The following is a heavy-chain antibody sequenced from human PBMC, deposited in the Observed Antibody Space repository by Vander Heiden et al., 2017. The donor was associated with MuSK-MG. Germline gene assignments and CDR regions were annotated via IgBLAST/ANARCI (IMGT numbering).Heavy chain of an antibody. V-gene: IGHV3-30*04. CDR1: GFTFRSDA. CDR3: ARGSWGGTGIFGWDFDL. D-gene: IGHD3-10*02. Sequence: VQLLWSGGGVVWHGRSLRLCCTASGFTFRSDAMQWVIQAAGKVLEWVAVIADDGSNKNYADAVKGRFTISRDNAKNTLYLQMNSLRAEDTAVYDCARGSWGGTGIFGWDFDLWGRGTLVTVSS. J-gene: IGHJ2*01. CDR2: IADDGSNK.